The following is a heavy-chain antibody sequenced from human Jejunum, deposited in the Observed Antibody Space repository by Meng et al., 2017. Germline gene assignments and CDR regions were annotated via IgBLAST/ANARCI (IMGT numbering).Heavy chain of an antibody. V-gene: IGHV3-11*04. D-gene: IGHD1-26*01. J-gene: IGHJ4*02. Sequence: GESLKISCAASGFTFTDYYMTWIRQAPGKGLEWVSHISTGGRTIYYADSVKGRFTISRDNAKNSLYLQMNSLRAEDTAMYYCARDFSVAPTTFFDYWGQGKLV. CDR3: ARDFSVAPTTFFDY. CDR2: ISTGGRTI. CDR1: GFTFTDYY.